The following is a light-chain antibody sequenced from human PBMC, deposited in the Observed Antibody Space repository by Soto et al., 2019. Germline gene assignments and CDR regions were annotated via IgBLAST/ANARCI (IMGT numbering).Light chain of an antibody. J-gene: IGKJ2*01. CDR3: QQRSIRYT. Sequence: EIVLTQSPATLSLSPGESVTLSCRASQSVSSYLAWYQQKPGQAPMLLIYDASNRATGIPARFSGSGSGTDFTLTISSLEPEDITVYCCQQRSIRYTFGQGTKLAIK. V-gene: IGKV3-11*01. CDR2: DAS. CDR1: QSVSSY.